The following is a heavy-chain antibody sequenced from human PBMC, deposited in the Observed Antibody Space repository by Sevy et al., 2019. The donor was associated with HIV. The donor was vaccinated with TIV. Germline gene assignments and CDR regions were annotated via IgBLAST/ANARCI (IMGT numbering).Heavy chain of an antibody. J-gene: IGHJ3*02. D-gene: IGHD6-6*01. CDR3: ARGIAARLDAFDI. CDR2: IIPIFGTA. CDR1: GGTFSSYA. V-gene: IGHV1-69*13. Sequence: ASVKVSCKASGGTFSSYAISWVRQAPGQGLEWMGGIIPIFGTANYAQKFPGRVTITADESTSTAYMELSSLRSEDTAVYYCARGIAARLDAFDIWGQGTMVTVSS.